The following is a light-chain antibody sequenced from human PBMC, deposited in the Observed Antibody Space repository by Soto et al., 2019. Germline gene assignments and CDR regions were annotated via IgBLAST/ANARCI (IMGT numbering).Light chain of an antibody. CDR2: DAF. CDR1: QNVKTR. V-gene: IGKV3-15*01. J-gene: IGKJ4*01. Sequence: EKVMTQSPANLSVSPGERATLSCRASQNVKTRLAWYQQKPGQAPRLLIYDAFTRATGIPARFSGSASGTEFTLTISSLQSEDFAVYYCQQYDEWPLTFGGGTQVEIK. CDR3: QQYDEWPLT.